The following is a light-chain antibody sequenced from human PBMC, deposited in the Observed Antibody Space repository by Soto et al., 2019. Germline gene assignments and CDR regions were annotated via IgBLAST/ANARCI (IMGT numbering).Light chain of an antibody. CDR3: LQDHSYLT. Sequence: AIQMTHSPSSLSASVGDRVTITCRASQGIRNDLGWYQQKPGKAPKLLIYDASTLQSGVPSRFSGSGSGTDFTLTISSLQPEDFATYYCLQDHSYLTFGGGTKVE. CDR1: QGIRND. J-gene: IGKJ4*01. CDR2: DAS. V-gene: IGKV1-6*01.